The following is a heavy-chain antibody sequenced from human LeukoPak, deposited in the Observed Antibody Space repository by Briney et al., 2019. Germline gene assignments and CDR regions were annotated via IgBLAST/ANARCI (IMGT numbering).Heavy chain of an antibody. V-gene: IGHV4-39*01. D-gene: IGHD3-9*01. CDR1: GGSIGTTNYY. Sequence: SETLSLTCTVPGGSIGTTNYYWGWLRQPPGKGLEWIGSIYYSETTYDNPSLESRVTISIETSKNQFSLKLSSVTAADTAVYYCARQRADYFYYYVDVWGKGTTVTVS. J-gene: IGHJ6*03. CDR2: IYYSETT. CDR3: ARQRADYFYYYVDV.